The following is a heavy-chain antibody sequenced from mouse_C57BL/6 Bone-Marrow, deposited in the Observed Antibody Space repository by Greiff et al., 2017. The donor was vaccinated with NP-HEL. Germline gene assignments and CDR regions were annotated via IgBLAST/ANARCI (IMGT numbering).Heavy chain of an antibody. V-gene: IGHV1-19*01. CDR2: INPYNGGT. CDR1: GYTFTDYY. Sequence: VQLKQSGPVLVKPGASVKMSCKASGYTFTDYYMNWVKQSHGKSLEWIGVINPYNGGTSYNQKFKGKATLTVDKSSSTAYMELNSLTSEDSAVYYCARGIYYDYDKGMDYWGQGTSVTVSS. J-gene: IGHJ4*01. D-gene: IGHD2-4*01. CDR3: ARGIYYDYDKGMDY.